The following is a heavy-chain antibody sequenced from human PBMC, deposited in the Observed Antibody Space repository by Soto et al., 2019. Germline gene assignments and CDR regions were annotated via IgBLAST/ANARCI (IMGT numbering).Heavy chain of an antibody. CDR2: VWYDGSTQ. J-gene: IGHJ4*02. CDR1: GFIFSNFG. CDR3: AREFSLALHF. Sequence: QLVESGGAVVQPGKSLRLSCSASGFIFSNFGMYWVRQAPGKGLEWVAVVWYDGSTQYYGDSVKGRFTISRDNSKNMVYLQMDSLRGDDTAVYYGAREFSLALHFWGQGSLVTVSS. D-gene: IGHD3-16*01. V-gene: IGHV3-33*01.